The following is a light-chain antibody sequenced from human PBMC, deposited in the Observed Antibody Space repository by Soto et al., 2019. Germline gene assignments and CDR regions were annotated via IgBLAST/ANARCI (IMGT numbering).Light chain of an antibody. CDR1: QSVRSN. CDR2: GAS. CDR3: QQYNDWLT. J-gene: IGKJ4*01. Sequence: EIVMTQSPATLSVSPGERATLSCRASQSVRSNLAWYQQKPGQAPRLLIYGASTRATGISVRFSGSGSGTEFTLTISSLQSEDFAVYYCQQYNDWLTFGGGTKVDIK. V-gene: IGKV3-15*01.